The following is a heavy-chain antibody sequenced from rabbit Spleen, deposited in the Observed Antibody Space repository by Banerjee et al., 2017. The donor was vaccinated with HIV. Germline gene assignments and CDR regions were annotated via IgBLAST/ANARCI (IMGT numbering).Heavy chain of an antibody. CDR2: INTATGKA. CDR3: ARNYVNAFDP. V-gene: IGHV1S45*01. CDR1: GFSFSDRDV. D-gene: IGHD1-1*01. Sequence: QALLVESGGGLDHPACSLPLTCTSAGFSFSDRDVMCWVRQARGKGLEWIGCINTATGKAVYANWAKDRFSITTTSSTTVPIQMTSLTAAGTAADFCARNYVNAFDPWGPGTLVTVS. J-gene: IGHJ2*01.